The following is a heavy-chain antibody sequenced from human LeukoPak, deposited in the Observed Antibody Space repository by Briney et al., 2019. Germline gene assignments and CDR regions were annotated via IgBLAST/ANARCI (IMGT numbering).Heavy chain of an antibody. CDR2: IFYSGRT. V-gene: IGHV4-61*03. CDR1: GGSISSSSYY. J-gene: IGHJ4*02. CDR3: ARTHRYSGYDWGYYFDY. D-gene: IGHD5-12*01. Sequence: SETLSLTCTVSGGSISSSSYYWSWVRQPPGKGLEWIGYIFYSGRTSYNPSLKSRVTISVDTSKNHFSLTLSSVTAADTAVYYCARTHRYSGYDWGYYFDYWGQGALVTVSS.